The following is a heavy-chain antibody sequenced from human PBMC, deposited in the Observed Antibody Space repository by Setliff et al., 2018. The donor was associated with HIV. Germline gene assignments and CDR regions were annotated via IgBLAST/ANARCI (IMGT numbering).Heavy chain of an antibody. CDR1: GGSISSVNYY. CDR2: IHYTGST. D-gene: IGHD2-8*01. CDR3: VRGGTQWGMNRGPSTKKNWFDP. J-gene: IGHJ5*02. Sequence: SETLSLTCSVSGGSISSVNYYWSWIRQHPGKGLEWIGFIHYTGSTYYNPSLKSRVTISVDTSKDQSSLKSTSVTAADTAVYYCVRGGTQWGMNRGPSTKKNWFDPWGQGTLVTVSS. V-gene: IGHV4-31*03.